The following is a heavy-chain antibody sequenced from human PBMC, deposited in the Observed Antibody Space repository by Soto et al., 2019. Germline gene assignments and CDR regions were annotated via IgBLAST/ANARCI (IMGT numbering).Heavy chain of an antibody. CDR2: IIPIFGTA. Sequence: GASVKVSCKASGGTFSSYAISWVRQAPGQGLEWMGGIIPIFGTANYAQKFQGRVTITADESTSTAYMELSSLRSEDTAVYYCASGVDSSSWYEAWDAFDIWGQGTMVNVSS. CDR1: GGTFSSYA. V-gene: IGHV1-69*13. CDR3: ASGVDSSSWYEAWDAFDI. D-gene: IGHD6-13*01. J-gene: IGHJ3*02.